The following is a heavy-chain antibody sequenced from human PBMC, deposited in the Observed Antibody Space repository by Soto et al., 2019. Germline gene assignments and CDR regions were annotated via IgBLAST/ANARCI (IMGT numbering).Heavy chain of an antibody. CDR3: ARAKVAYSSGRYYYYGMDV. Sequence: SVKVSCKASGGTFSSYAISWVRQAPGQGLEWMGGIIPIFGTANYARKFQGRVTITADESTSTAYMELSSLRSEDTAVYYCARAKVAYSSGRYYYYGMDVWGQGTTVTVSS. CDR1: GGTFSSYA. V-gene: IGHV1-69*13. D-gene: IGHD6-19*01. J-gene: IGHJ6*02. CDR2: IIPIFGTA.